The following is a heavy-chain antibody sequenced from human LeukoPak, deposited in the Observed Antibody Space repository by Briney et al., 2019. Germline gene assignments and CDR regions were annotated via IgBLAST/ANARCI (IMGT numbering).Heavy chain of an antibody. J-gene: IGHJ3*02. D-gene: IGHD3-22*01. CDR3: ARGQDSSGQGAFDI. CDR2: ISYDGGNK. V-gene: IGHV3-30*04. CDR1: GFTFSSYA. Sequence: GGSLRLSCAASGFTFSSYAMHWVRQAPGKGLEWVAVISYDGGNKYYADSVKGRFTISRDNSKNTLYLQMNSLRAEDTAVYYCARGQDSSGQGAFDIWGQGTMVTVSS.